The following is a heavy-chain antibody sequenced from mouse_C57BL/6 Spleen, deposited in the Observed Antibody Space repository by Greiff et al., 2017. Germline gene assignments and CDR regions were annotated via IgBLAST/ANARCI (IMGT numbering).Heavy chain of an antibody. CDR1: GFNIKDDY. V-gene: IGHV14-4*01. J-gene: IGHJ2*01. CDR2: IDPENGDT. D-gene: IGHD3-2*02. Sequence: VQLQQSGAELVRPGASVKLSCTASGFNIKDDYMHWVKQRPEQGLEWIGWIDPENGDTEYAPKFTGKATITADTSSNTAYLQLSSLTSEYTAVYYCTTISSCYFDYWGQGTTLTVSS. CDR3: TTISSCYFDY.